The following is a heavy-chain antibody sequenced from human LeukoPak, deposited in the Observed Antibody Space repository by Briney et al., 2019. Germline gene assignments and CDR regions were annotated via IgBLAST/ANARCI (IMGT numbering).Heavy chain of an antibody. D-gene: IGHD3-10*02. CDR3: AELGITMIGGV. V-gene: IGHV3-21*01. J-gene: IGHJ6*04. Sequence: GGSLRPSCAASGFTFTTYAMSWVRQAPGKGLEWVSFIFSSSTYIYYTDSVKGRFTISRDNAKNSLYLQMNSLRAEDTAVYYCAELGITMIGGVWGKGTTVTISS. CDR2: IFSSSTYI. CDR1: GFTFTTYA.